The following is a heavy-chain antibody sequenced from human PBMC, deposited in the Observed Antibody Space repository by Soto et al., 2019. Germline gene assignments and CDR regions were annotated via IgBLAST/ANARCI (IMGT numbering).Heavy chain of an antibody. V-gene: IGHV3-48*01. D-gene: IGHD1-20*01. Sequence: EVQLVESGGGLVQPGGSLRLSCAASGFTFSSYSMNWVRQAPGKGLEWVSYISSSSSTIYYADSVKGRFTISRDNAKNSLYLQMNSLRAEDTAVYYCARDTSITGTTGWFDPWGQGTLVTVSS. J-gene: IGHJ5*02. CDR3: ARDTSITGTTGWFDP. CDR2: ISSSSSTI. CDR1: GFTFSSYS.